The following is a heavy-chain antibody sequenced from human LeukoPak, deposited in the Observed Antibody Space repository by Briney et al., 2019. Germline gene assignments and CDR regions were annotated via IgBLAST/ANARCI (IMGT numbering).Heavy chain of an antibody. CDR2: IIPIFGTA. D-gene: IGHD3-3*01. CDR3: ARDLSPGLRFLEWLLGY. V-gene: IGHV1-69*05. CDR1: GGTFSSYA. J-gene: IGHJ4*02. Sequence: SVKVSCKASGGTFSSYAISWVRQAPGQGLEWMGGIIPIFGTANYAQKFQGRVTITTDESTSTAYMELSSLRSEDTAVYYCARDLSPGLRFLEWLLGYWGQGTLVTVSS.